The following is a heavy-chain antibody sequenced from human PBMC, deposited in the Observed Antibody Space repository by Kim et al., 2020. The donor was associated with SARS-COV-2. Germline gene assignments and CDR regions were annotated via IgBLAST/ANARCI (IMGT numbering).Heavy chain of an antibody. V-gene: IGHV1-18*01. Sequence: ASVKVSCKASGYTFTSYGISWVRQAPGQGLEWMGWISAYNGNTNYAQKLQGRVTMTTDTSTSTAYMELRSLRSDDTAVYYCARDYSHKTEGAFDYWGQGTLVTVSS. D-gene: IGHD4-4*01. CDR2: ISAYNGNT. CDR3: ARDYSHKTEGAFDY. CDR1: GYTFTSYG. J-gene: IGHJ4*02.